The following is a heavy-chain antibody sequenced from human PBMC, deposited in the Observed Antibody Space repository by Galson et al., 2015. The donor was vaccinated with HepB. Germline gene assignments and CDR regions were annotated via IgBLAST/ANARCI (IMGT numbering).Heavy chain of an antibody. Sequence: SLRLSCAASGFTFSDYYMSRIRQAPGKGLEWVSYISSSGKYTNYADSVKGRFTISRDNAKNSLILQMNSLRAEDTAVYYCARITIAVENYFDYWGQGTLVTVSS. CDR3: ARITIAVENYFDY. CDR2: ISSSGKYT. J-gene: IGHJ4*02. V-gene: IGHV3-11*06. D-gene: IGHD2-15*01. CDR1: GFTFSDYY.